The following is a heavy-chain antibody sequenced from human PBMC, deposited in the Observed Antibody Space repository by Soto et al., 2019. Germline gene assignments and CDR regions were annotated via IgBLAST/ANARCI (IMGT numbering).Heavy chain of an antibody. V-gene: IGHV3-30-3*01. D-gene: IGHD3-3*01. CDR2: ISYDGSNK. CDR1: GFTFSSYA. CDR3: ARDKRDLRFLEWSYYFDC. J-gene: IGHJ4*02. Sequence: QVQLVESGGGVVQPGRSLRLSCADSGFTFSSYAMHWVRQAPGKGLEWVAVISYDGSNKYYADSVKGRFTISRDNSKNTLYLQMNSLRAEDTALYYCARDKRDLRFLEWSYYFDCWGQGTLVTVSS.